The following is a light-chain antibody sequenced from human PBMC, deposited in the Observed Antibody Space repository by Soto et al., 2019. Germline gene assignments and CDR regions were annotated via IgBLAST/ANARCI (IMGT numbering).Light chain of an antibody. CDR3: AAWDDSLNGYV. V-gene: IGLV1-44*01. CDR1: SSNIVSNT. CDR2: AYS. J-gene: IGLJ1*01. Sequence: QSLLTQPPSASGTPGQRVTISCSGSSSNIVSNTVNWYQHLPGAAPKLLMYAYSQRPSGIPDRFSGSKSGASASLAISGLQSEDEADYYCAAWDDSLNGYVFGTGTKLTVL.